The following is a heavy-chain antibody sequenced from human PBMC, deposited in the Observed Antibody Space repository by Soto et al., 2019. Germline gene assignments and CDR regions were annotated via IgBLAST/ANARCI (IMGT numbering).Heavy chain of an antibody. J-gene: IGHJ4*02. CDR2: IYYSGST. Sequence: SETLSLTCSVSCGSISSYYWSWIRQPPGKGLEWIGYIYYSGSTNYNPSLKSRVTISVDTSKNQFSLKLSSVTAAETAVYYCARVSYYDSSDYTLIGYFDSWGKRTRCTDSS. V-gene: IGHV4-59*01. D-gene: IGHD3-22*01. CDR1: CGSISSYY. CDR3: ARVSYYDSSDYTLIGYFDS.